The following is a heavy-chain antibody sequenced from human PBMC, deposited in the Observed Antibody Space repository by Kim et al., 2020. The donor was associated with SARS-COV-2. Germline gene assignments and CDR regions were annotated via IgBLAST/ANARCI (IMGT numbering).Heavy chain of an antibody. D-gene: IGHD6-13*01. CDR1: GGSFSGYY. CDR3: ARGILGITTELQLVHGYYYYVMDV. V-gene: IGHV4-34*01. Sequence: SETLSLTCAVYGGSFSGYYWSWIRQPPGKGLEWIGEIDHSGSTNYNPSLKSRVTISVDTSKNQFSLKLSSVTAADTAVYYCARGILGITTELQLVHGYYYYVMDVWGQGTTVTVSS. CDR2: IDHSGST. J-gene: IGHJ6*02.